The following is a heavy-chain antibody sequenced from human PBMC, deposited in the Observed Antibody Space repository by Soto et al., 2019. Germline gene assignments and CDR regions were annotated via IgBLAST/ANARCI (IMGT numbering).Heavy chain of an antibody. V-gene: IGHV4-39*07. Sequence: SETLSLTCTVSGGSISSSSYSWGWIRQPPGKGPEWIGTFYYSGSTYYNPSLKSRVTISVDTTKNQFFLKLSSVTAADTAVYYCARSSQYSYDSSEGNFDSWGRGTLVTVSS. CDR2: FYYSGST. J-gene: IGHJ4*02. CDR3: ARSSQYSYDSSEGNFDS. D-gene: IGHD3-22*01. CDR1: GGSISSSSYS.